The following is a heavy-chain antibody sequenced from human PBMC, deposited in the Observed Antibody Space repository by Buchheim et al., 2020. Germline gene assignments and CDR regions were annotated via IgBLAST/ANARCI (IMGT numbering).Heavy chain of an antibody. V-gene: IGHV3-48*02. CDR2: IGSSGSDI. CDR1: RITFSSYG. D-gene: IGHD3-10*01. J-gene: IGHJ6*02. Sequence: DVQLVESGGGLVQPGGSLRLSCAASRITFSSYGMNWVRQAPGKGLEWVSYIGSSGSDIYYADSVKGRFTISRDNAKNSLYLQMNSLRDEDTAVYYCARVETVVRGKYGMDVWGQGTT. CDR3: ARVETVVRGKYGMDV.